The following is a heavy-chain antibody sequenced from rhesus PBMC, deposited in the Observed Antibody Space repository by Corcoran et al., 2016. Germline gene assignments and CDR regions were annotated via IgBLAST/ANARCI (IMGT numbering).Heavy chain of an antibody. D-gene: IGHD1-14*01. CDR3: ARNALGTTHYGLDS. V-gene: IGHV2-1*01. Sequence: QVTLKESGPALVKPTQTLTLTCTFSGFSLSTSGMGVGWIRQPSRKTLEWLAHIYWNDDKYYNTSLKSRLTSSKDTSKNQVVLTMTNMDPVDTATYYSARNALGTTHYGLDSWGQGVVVTVSS. CDR2: IYWNDDK. CDR1: GFSLSTSGMG. J-gene: IGHJ6*01.